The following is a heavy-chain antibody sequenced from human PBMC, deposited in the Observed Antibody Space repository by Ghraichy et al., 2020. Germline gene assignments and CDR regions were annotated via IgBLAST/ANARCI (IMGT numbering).Heavy chain of an antibody. CDR2: IYYSGST. D-gene: IGHD2-2*01. CDR3: IVVVPAGWFDP. J-gene: IGHJ5*02. Sequence: SQTLSLTCTVSGGSISSSSYYWGWIRQPPGKGLEWIGSIYYSGSTYYNPSLKSRVTISVDTSKNQFSLKLSSVTAADTAVYYPIVVVPAGWFDPWGQGTLVTVSS. CDR1: GGSISSSSYY. V-gene: IGHV4-39*01.